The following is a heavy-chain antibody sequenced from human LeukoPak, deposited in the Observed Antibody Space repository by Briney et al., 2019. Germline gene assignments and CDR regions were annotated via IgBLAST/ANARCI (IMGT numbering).Heavy chain of an antibody. CDR2: IYYSGST. Sequence: SETPSLTCTVSGGSISSSSYYWGWIRQPPGKGLEWIGSIYYSGSTYYNPSLKSRVTISVDTSKNQFSLKLSSVTAADTAVYYCASGGYDFWSGYFPHDAFDIWGQGTMVTVPS. CDR1: GGSISSSSYY. V-gene: IGHV4-39*01. D-gene: IGHD3-3*01. J-gene: IGHJ3*02. CDR3: ASGGYDFWSGYFPHDAFDI.